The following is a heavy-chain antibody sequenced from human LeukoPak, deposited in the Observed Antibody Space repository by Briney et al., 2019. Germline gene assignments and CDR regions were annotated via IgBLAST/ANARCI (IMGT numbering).Heavy chain of an antibody. CDR3: ASSSGGSWNDAFDI. CDR2: IKQDGSEK. J-gene: IGHJ3*02. D-gene: IGHD2-15*01. CDR1: GFTFSSYW. Sequence: GGSLRLSCAASGFTFSSYWMSWVRQAPGKGLEWVANIKQDGSEKYYVDSVKGRFTISRDNAKNSLYLQMNSLRAEDTAVYYCASSSGGSWNDAFDIWGQETMVTVSS. V-gene: IGHV3-7*01.